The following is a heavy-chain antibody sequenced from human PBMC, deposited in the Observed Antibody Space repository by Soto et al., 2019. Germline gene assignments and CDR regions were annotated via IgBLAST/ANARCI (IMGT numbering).Heavy chain of an antibody. J-gene: IGHJ3*02. D-gene: IGHD3-16*01. Sequence: QVQLVESGGGVVQPGRSLRLSCAASGFTFSSYGMHWVRQAPGKGLEWVAVISYDGSNKYYADSVKGRFTISSDNSKNTLDLQMNSLRAEATAVYYCAKGSLSSLENPQGGAFDSWGQGTMVTVSS. CDR3: AKGSLSSLENPQGGAFDS. CDR1: GFTFSSYG. CDR2: ISYDGSNK. V-gene: IGHV3-30*18.